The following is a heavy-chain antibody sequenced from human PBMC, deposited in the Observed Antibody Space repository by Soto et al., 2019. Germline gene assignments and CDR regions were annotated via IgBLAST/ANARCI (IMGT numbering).Heavy chain of an antibody. D-gene: IGHD5-18*01. CDR2: ISYDGSNK. V-gene: IGHV3-30*18. CDR1: VVTFISYG. Sequence: PWGSLRLSCSSSVVTFISYGMHWFRQAPGNWLEWVAVISYDGSNKYYGDSVKGRFTISRDNSKNTLYLQMNSLRAEDTAVYYCAKDRAPQVDTAMVPLGYWGQGTLVTVSS. CDR3: AKDRAPQVDTAMVPLGY. J-gene: IGHJ4*02.